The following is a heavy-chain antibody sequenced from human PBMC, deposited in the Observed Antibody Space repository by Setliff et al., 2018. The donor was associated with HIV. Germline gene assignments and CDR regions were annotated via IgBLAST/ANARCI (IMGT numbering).Heavy chain of an antibody. Sequence: PSETLSLTCTVADDSISRSSYYWAWIRQSPGKGLEWIGSIYYSGNTKYNPTLQSRVTLSMDPSNNQFSLNLTSMTAADTAVYYCARRKSGSSYRFFNYWGLGSLVTVSS. V-gene: IGHV4-39*07. D-gene: IGHD3-16*02. CDR2: IYYSGNT. CDR3: ARRKSGSSYRFFNY. CDR1: DDSISRSSYY. J-gene: IGHJ4*02.